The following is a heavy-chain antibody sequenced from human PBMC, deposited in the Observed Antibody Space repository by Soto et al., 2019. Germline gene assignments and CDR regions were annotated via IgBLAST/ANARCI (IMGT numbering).Heavy chain of an antibody. D-gene: IGHD3-10*01. CDR1: CGSFSSYY. J-gene: IGHJ4*02. Sequence: TSETLSLTCAVYCGSFSSYYWSWIRQPPGKGLEWIGEINHSGSTNYNPSLKSRVTISVDTSKNHFSLKLSSVTAADTAVYYCARGLYYYGSGRYFDYWGQGTLVTVSS. V-gene: IGHV4-34*01. CDR2: INHSGST. CDR3: ARGLYYYGSGRYFDY.